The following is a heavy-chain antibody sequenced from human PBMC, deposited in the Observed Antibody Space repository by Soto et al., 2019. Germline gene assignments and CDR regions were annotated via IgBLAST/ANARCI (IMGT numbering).Heavy chain of an antibody. D-gene: IGHD2-2*01. V-gene: IGHV4-34*01. CDR2: INHSGST. CDR3: ARGRDIVVVPAALDY. CDR1: GGSFSGYY. Sequence: PSETLSVTCAVYGGSFSGYYWSWIRQPPGKGLEWIGEINHSGSTNYNPSLKSRVTISVDTSKNQFSLKLSSVTAADTAVYYCARGRDIVVVPAALDYWGQGTLVTVSS. J-gene: IGHJ4*02.